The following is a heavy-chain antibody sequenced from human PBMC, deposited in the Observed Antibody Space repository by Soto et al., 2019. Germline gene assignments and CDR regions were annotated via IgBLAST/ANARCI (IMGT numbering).Heavy chain of an antibody. Sequence: QVQLHESGPGLVKPSQTLSLTCTVSGVSISSDDYYWSWIRQPPGKGLEWIGYIYYSGNTYYNPSLKSRLTISVDTFKNHFSLNLSSVTAADTAMYYCVRDWATPYYYGMDVWGQGTTVTVSS. CDR2: IYYSGNT. CDR1: GVSISSDDYY. V-gene: IGHV4-30-4*01. CDR3: VRDWATPYYYGMDV. J-gene: IGHJ6*02. D-gene: IGHD5-12*01.